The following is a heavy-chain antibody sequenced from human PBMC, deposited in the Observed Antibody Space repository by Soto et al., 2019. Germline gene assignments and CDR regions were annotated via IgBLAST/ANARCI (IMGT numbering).Heavy chain of an antibody. CDR2: ISWNSGSI. J-gene: IGHJ4*02. D-gene: IGHD6-13*01. CDR3: AKGYSSSWYYFDY. CDR1: GFTFDDYA. Sequence: EVQLVESGGGLVQPGRSLRLSCAAYGFTFDDYAMHWVRQAPGKGLEWVSGISWNSGSIGYADSVKGRFTISRDNAKNSLYLQMNSLRAEDTALYYCAKGYSSSWYYFDYWGQGTLVTVSS. V-gene: IGHV3-9*01.